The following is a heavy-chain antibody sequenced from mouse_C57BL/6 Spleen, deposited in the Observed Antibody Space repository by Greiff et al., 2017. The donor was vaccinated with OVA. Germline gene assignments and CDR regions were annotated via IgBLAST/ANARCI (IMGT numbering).Heavy chain of an antibody. CDR1: GYAFSSSW. CDR3: ARRGIYDYDAGFAY. Sequence: QVQLKESGPELVKPGASVKISCKASGYAFSSSWMNWVKQRPGKGLEWIGRIYPGDGDTNYNGKFKGKATLTADKSSSTAYMQLSSLTSEDSAVYFCARRGIYDYDAGFAYWGQGTLVTVSA. J-gene: IGHJ3*01. D-gene: IGHD2-4*01. V-gene: IGHV1-82*01. CDR2: IYPGDGDT.